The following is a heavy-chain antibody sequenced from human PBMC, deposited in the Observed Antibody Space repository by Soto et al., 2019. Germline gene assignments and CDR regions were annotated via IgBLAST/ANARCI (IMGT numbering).Heavy chain of an antibody. CDR2: INTDGNNT. V-gene: IGHV3-74*03. CDR1: GFTFSRYS. CDR3: GKDLPWGHSDY. J-gene: IGHJ4*02. Sequence: EVQLVESGGGLVQPGGSLRLSCAVSGFTFSRYSMHWFRQDPGKGLVWVSVINTDGNNTQYADSVRGRFTVSRDNPKNTVYLQMISLRSEDTAGYYGGKDLPWGHSDYWGQGTLVVVSS. D-gene: IGHD3-16*01.